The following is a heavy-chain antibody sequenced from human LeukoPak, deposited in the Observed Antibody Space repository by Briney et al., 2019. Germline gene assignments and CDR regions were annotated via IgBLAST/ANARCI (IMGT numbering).Heavy chain of an antibody. CDR2: ISAYNGNT. CDR1: GYTFTSYD. CDR3: AVNMVRGSRDY. V-gene: IGHV1-18*01. Sequence: ASVKVSCKASGYTFTSYDISWVRQAPGQGLEWMGWISAYNGNTNYAQKLQGRVTMTTDTSTSTAYMELRSLRSDDTAVYYCAVNMVRGSRDYWGQGTLVTVSS. J-gene: IGHJ4*02. D-gene: IGHD3-10*01.